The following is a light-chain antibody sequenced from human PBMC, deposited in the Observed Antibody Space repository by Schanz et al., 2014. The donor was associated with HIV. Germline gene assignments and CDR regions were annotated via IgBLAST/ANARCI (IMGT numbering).Light chain of an antibody. CDR1: QIISNS. Sequence: EAVLTQSPATLSVYPGERVTLSCRTTQIISNSLAWYQQRPGQPPRLLLYGASNRATGVPDRYSGSGSGTDFTLTISGLEPEDFAVYYCQQYDRSPYTFGGGTRVEI. CDR2: GAS. CDR3: QQYDRSPYT. V-gene: IGKV3-20*01. J-gene: IGKJ4*01.